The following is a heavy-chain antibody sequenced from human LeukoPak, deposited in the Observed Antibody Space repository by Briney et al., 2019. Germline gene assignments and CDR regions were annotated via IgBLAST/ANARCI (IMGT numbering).Heavy chain of an antibody. CDR3: ARLYCSTTTCYNFWFDH. Sequence: ASVKVSCKASGYSFTSYGISWVRQAPGQGPEWMGWISPYRGNTNLAQKFQGRVTMTTHTSTSTAYMELRSLRSDDRAVYYCARLYCSTTTCYNFWFDHWGQGTLVTVSS. CDR1: GYSFTSYG. V-gene: IGHV1-18*01. D-gene: IGHD2-2*02. CDR2: ISPYRGNT. J-gene: IGHJ5*02.